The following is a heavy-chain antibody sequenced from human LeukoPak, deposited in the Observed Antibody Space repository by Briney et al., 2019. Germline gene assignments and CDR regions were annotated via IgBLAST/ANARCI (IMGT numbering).Heavy chain of an antibody. V-gene: IGHV1-24*01. D-gene: IGHD5-18*01. CDR3: ATALRTWIQLWPLDY. CDR2: FDPEDGET. CDR1: GYTLTELS. J-gene: IGHJ4*02. Sequence: GASVKVSCKVSGYTLTELSMHWVRQAPGKGLEWMGGFDPEDGETIYAQKFQGRVTMTEDTSTDTAYMELSSLRSEDTAVYYCATALRTWIQLWPLDYWGQGTLVTVSS.